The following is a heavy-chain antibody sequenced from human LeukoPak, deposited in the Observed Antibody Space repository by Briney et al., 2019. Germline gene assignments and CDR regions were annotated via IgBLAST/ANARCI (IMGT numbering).Heavy chain of an antibody. V-gene: IGHV3-48*03. D-gene: IGHD3-22*01. CDR1: GFTFSSYE. J-gene: IGHJ4*02. Sequence: GGSLRLSCAASGFTFSSYEMNWVRQAPGKGLEWVSYISLSGTTIYYADSVKGRFTISRDNAKNSLYLQMNSLRAEDTAVYYCARILYYDSSGVLDYWGQGTLVTVSS. CDR3: ARILYYDSSGVLDY. CDR2: ISLSGTTI.